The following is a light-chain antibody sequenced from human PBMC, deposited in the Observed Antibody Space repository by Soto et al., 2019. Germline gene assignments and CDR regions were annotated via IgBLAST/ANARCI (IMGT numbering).Light chain of an antibody. Sequence: QSVLTQPASLSGSPGQSITISCTGTSGDVGRYRPASWHQRPPGKTPKLSNYRVTEPLSGVSNRYSSAKSGNTVSLTITVLQAEDEAEYYCCSWASDDTLLLFGTGTKITIL. CDR1: SGDVGRYRP. CDR3: CSWASDDTLLL. J-gene: IGLJ1*01. CDR2: RVT. V-gene: IGLV2-23*02.